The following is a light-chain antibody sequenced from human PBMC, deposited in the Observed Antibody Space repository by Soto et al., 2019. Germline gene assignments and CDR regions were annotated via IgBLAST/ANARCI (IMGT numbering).Light chain of an antibody. CDR1: RSNIGSDA. J-gene: IGLJ1*01. CDR2: GNY. V-gene: IGLV1-44*01. Sequence: QSVLTQPPSASGTPGQRVTISCSGSRSNIGSDAVNWFQQLPGTTPKLLIYGNYQRPSGVPDRFSGSKSGTSASLAISGLQSEDEADYSCAAWDDSLNGYVLGSGTKLTVL. CDR3: AAWDDSLNGYV.